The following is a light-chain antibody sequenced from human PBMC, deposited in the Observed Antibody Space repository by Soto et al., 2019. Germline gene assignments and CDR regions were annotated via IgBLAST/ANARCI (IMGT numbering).Light chain of an antibody. V-gene: IGLV2-23*02. Sequence: QSVLTQPASVSWSPGQSITISCSGTSSNVGSYKLVSWYQQHPGKAPKLMIFEVNKRPSGVSNRFSGSKSGNTASLTISGLKVEDEADYYCCSSGGSPTYVFGTGTKVTVL. J-gene: IGLJ1*01. CDR1: SSNVGSYKL. CDR2: EVN. CDR3: CSSGGSPTYV.